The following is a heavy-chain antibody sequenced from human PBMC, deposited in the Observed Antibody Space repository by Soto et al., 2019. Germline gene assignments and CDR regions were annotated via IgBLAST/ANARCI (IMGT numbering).Heavy chain of an antibody. D-gene: IGHD6-19*01. CDR2: LSGSGGST. Sequence: EVQLLESGGGLVQPGGSLRLSCAASGFTFSSYAMSWVRQAPGKGLEWVSALSGSGGSTYYADSVKGRFTISRDNSKNTLYLQMNSLRAEDTAVYYCAKQNRGSYRPPTDRWGQGTLVTVSS. CDR1: GFTFSSYA. J-gene: IGHJ4*02. V-gene: IGHV3-23*01. CDR3: AKQNRGSYRPPTDR.